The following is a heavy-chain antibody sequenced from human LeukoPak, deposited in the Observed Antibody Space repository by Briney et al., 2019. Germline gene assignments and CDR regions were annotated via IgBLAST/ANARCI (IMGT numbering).Heavy chain of an antibody. Sequence: PGGSLRLSCAASGFTFSSYGMHWVRQAPGKGLEWVAVISYDGSNKYYADSVKGRFTISRDNPKNTLYLQMNSLRAEDTAVYYCAKEMAFDYWGQGTLVTVSS. J-gene: IGHJ4*02. CDR1: GFTFSSYG. D-gene: IGHD5-24*01. CDR2: ISYDGSNK. V-gene: IGHV3-30*18. CDR3: AKEMAFDY.